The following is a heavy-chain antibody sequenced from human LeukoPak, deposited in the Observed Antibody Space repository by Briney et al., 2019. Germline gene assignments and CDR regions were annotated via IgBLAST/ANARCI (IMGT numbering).Heavy chain of an antibody. CDR1: GFTFSSYS. CDR2: ISSSSSYI. J-gene: IGHJ6*02. CDR3: ASTIFGVVPRYYYYYGMDV. V-gene: IGHV3-21*04. D-gene: IGHD3-3*01. Sequence: GGSLRLSCAASGFTFSSYSMNWVRQAPGKGLEWVSSISSSSSYIYYADSVKGRFTISRDNAKNSLYLQMNSLRAEDTAVYYCASTIFGVVPRYYYYYGMDVWGQGTTVTVSS.